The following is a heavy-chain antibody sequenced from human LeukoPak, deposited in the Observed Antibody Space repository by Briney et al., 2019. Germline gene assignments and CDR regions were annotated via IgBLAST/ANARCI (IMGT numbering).Heavy chain of an antibody. CDR2: ISSSGSTI. CDR3: ARDPTYYDYVWGSFDI. D-gene: IGHD3-16*01. CDR1: GFTFSDYY. Sequence: PGRSLRLSCAASGFTFSDYYMSWIRQAPGKGLEWVSYISSSGSTIYYADSVKGRFTISRDNAKNSLYLQMNSLRAEDTAVYYCARDPTYYDYVWGSFDIWGQGTMVTVSS. V-gene: IGHV3-11*01. J-gene: IGHJ3*02.